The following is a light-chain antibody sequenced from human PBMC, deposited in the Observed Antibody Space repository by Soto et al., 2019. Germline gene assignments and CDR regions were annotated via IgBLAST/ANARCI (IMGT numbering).Light chain of an antibody. Sequence: EIVMTQSPATLSMSPGQRVTLSCRASQSVSSNLAWNQQKPGQAPRLLIYGASTRATGIPDRFSGSGSGTEFTLTISSLQSEDFAVYYCQQYNIWPWTFGQGTKVESK. J-gene: IGKJ1*01. CDR3: QQYNIWPWT. V-gene: IGKV3-15*01. CDR2: GAS. CDR1: QSVSSN.